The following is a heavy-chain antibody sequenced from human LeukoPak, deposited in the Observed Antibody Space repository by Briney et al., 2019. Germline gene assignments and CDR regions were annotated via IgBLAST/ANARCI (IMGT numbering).Heavy chain of an antibody. CDR3: AKEAGYCSGATCYTFDY. CDR1: GFTFSSYA. D-gene: IGHD2-15*01. CDR2: ISSSGDST. J-gene: IGHJ4*02. Sequence: GGSLRLSCAASGFTFSSYAMSWVRQAPGKGLEWVSGISSSGDSTDYADSVKGRFTISRDNSKNTLYLQMKSLRAEDTAVYHCAKEAGYCSGATCYTFDYWGQGTLVTVSS. V-gene: IGHV3-23*01.